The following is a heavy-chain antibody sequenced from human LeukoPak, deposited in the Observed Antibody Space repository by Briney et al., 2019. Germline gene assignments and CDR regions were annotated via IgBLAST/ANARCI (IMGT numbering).Heavy chain of an antibody. V-gene: IGHV1-2*02. D-gene: IGHD6-13*01. CDR1: GYTFTGYL. CDR2: ISPNSGDT. Sequence: ASVKVSCKASGYTFTGYLMHWVRQAPGQGLEWMGWISPNSGDTKYAQNFQGRVTMTRDTSVSTAYMELSRLRSDDTAVYYCAHLAAADHWGQGTLVTVSS. CDR3: AHLAAADH. J-gene: IGHJ4*02.